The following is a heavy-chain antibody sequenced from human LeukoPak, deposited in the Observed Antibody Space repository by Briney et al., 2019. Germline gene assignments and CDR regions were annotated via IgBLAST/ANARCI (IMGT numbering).Heavy chain of an antibody. J-gene: IGHJ4*02. CDR3: ARASIAAAGPFDY. Sequence: PGGSLRLSCAASGFTYSNYWMSWVRQAPGKGPEWVANIKQDGSEKYYVDSVKGRFTISRDNSKNTLYLQMNSLRAEDTAVYYCARASIAAAGPFDYWGQGTLVTVSS. V-gene: IGHV3-7*01. D-gene: IGHD6-13*01. CDR2: IKQDGSEK. CDR1: GFTYSNYW.